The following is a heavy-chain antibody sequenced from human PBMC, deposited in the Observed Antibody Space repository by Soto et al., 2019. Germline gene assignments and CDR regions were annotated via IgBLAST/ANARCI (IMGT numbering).Heavy chain of an antibody. J-gene: IGHJ6*02. CDR2: ICGKNGNT. V-gene: IGHV1-18*04. D-gene: IGHD2-15*01. Sequence: QVQLVQSGVEVKKPGASVKVSCKASGYTFISHGISWVRQAPGKGLAWMGWICGKNGNTNYAQKLQGRVTLTTDTSTSTAYMELRSLRADDTAVYYCARVSSSIVVVPDYGMDVWGQGTTVTVSS. CDR1: GYTFISHG. CDR3: ARVSSSIVVVPDYGMDV.